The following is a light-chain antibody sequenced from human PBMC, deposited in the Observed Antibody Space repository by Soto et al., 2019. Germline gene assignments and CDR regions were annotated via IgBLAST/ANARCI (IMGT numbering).Light chain of an antibody. CDR2: STS. J-gene: IGKJ5*01. CDR3: QHLNTYLIT. CDR1: QGISGY. Sequence: DIQLTQSPSFLSASVGDRVTITCRASQGISGYLAWYQQKPGKVPKLLIYSTSTLQSGVPSRFSGSASGTEFTLTISSLQPEDFATYYCQHLNTYLITFGQGTRLE. V-gene: IGKV1-9*01.